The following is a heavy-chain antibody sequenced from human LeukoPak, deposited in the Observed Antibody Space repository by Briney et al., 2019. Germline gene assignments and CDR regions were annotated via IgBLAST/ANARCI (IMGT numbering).Heavy chain of an antibody. Sequence: GGSQRLSCAASGFTLSSYSMNWVRQAPGKGLEWVGRIKSKTDGGTTDYAAPVKGRFTISRDDSKNTLYLQMNSLKTEDTAVYYCTTDISKVGATTGAWFDPWGQGTLVTVSS. CDR1: GFTLSSYS. J-gene: IGHJ5*02. CDR3: TTDISKVGATTGAWFDP. V-gene: IGHV3-15*01. D-gene: IGHD1-26*01. CDR2: IKSKTDGGTT.